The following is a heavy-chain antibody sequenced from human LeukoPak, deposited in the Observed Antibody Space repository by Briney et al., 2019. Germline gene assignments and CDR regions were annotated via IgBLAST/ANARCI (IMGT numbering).Heavy chain of an antibody. V-gene: IGHV1-18*01. CDR1: GYTFTSYG. J-gene: IGHJ3*02. Sequence: ASVKVSCKASGYTFTSYGISWVRQAPGQGLEWMGWISAYNGNTNYAQKLQGRVTMTTDTSTSTAYMELRSLRSDDTAVYYCARDWRDRSDVAFDIWGQGTMVTVSS. CDR3: ARDWRDRSDVAFDI. CDR2: ISAYNGNT.